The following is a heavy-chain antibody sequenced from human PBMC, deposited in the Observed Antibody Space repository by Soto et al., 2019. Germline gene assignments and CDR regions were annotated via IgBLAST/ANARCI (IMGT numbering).Heavy chain of an antibody. CDR3: TSYGSGSYSPGAAADYYYYYMDV. CDR2: IRSKANSYAT. J-gene: IGHJ6*03. Sequence: PGGSLRLSCAAAGFTFSGSAMHWVRPASGKGLEWVGRIRSKANSYATAYAASVKGRFTISRDDSKNTAYLQMNSLKTEDTAVYYCTSYGSGSYSPGAAADYYYYYMDVWGKGTTVTVSS. CDR1: GFTFSGSA. D-gene: IGHD3-10*01. V-gene: IGHV3-73*01.